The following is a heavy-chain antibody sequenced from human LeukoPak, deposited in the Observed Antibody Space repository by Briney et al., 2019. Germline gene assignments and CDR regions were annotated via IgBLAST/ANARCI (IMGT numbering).Heavy chain of an antibody. D-gene: IGHD3-22*01. J-gene: IGHJ4*02. CDR3: ARDMGISGYYADF. V-gene: IGHV3-48*01. CDR1: GFTFISYS. Sequence: PGGSLRLSCAASGFTFISYSMNWVRQPPGKGLECISYITSSSETIYYADSVKGRFTISRDNAKNSLYLQMNSLRAEDTAVYYCARDMGISGYYADFWGQGTLVTVSS. CDR2: ITSSSETI.